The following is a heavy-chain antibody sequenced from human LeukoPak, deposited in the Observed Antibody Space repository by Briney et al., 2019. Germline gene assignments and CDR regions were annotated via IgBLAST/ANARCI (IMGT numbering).Heavy chain of an antibody. Sequence: GGSLRLSCAASGFTLSSYEMHWVRQAPGKGLVWVSRINSDGSRTGYADSVKGRFTISRDNAKNTLYLQMNSLRAEDTAIYYCARELPREVALDYWGQGTLVTVSS. J-gene: IGHJ4*02. D-gene: IGHD1-26*01. V-gene: IGHV3-74*01. CDR2: INSDGSRT. CDR1: GFTLSSYE. CDR3: ARELPREVALDY.